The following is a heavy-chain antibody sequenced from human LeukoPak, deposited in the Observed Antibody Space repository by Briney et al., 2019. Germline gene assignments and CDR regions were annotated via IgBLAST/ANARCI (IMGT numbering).Heavy chain of an antibody. Sequence: ASVTVSCKASGATFNNYVITWVRQAPGQGLEWMAMIIPSLDIVNYAQTFQDRLTITADKSTSTAYMELRSLRSEDTAVYYCARGFGGSSGSSDYYGMDVWGQGTTVTVSS. CDR2: IIPSLDIV. CDR1: GATFNNYV. CDR3: ARGFGGSSGSSDYYGMDV. V-gene: IGHV1-69*04. D-gene: IGHD6-19*01. J-gene: IGHJ6*02.